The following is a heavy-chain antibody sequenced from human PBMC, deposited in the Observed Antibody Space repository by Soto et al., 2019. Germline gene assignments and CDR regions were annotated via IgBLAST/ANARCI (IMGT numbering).Heavy chain of an antibody. Sequence: SGPTLVNPTQTLTLTCTFSGFSLSTSGMCVSWIRQPPGKALEWLARIDWDDDKYYSTSLKTRLTISKDTSKSQVVLTMTNMDPVDTATYYCARTTDSSGYYYRPFDYWGQGTLVTVSS. D-gene: IGHD3-22*01. V-gene: IGHV2-70*11. CDR3: ARTTDSSGYYYRPFDY. CDR2: IDWDDDK. J-gene: IGHJ4*02. CDR1: GFSLSTSGMC.